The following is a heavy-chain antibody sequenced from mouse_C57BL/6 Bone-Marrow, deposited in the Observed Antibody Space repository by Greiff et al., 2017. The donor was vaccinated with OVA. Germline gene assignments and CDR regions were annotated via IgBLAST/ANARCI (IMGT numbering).Heavy chain of an antibody. J-gene: IGHJ2*01. D-gene: IGHD1-1*01. CDR2: INPGSGGT. Sequence: VQLQQSGAELVRPGTSVKVSCKASGYAFTNYLIEWVKQRPGQGLEWIGVINPGSGGTNYNEKFKGKATLTADKSSSTAYMQLSSLTSEDSAVXFCARRGHITTVVAPLFDYWGQGTTLTVSS. V-gene: IGHV1-54*01. CDR3: ARRGHITTVVAPLFDY. CDR1: GYAFTNYL.